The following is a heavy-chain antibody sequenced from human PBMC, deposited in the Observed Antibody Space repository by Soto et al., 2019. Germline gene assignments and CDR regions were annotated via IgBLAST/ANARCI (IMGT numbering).Heavy chain of an antibody. Sequence: ASVKVSCKXSGYTFTGYYMHWVRQAPGQGLEWMGWINPNSGGTNYAQKFQGRVTMTRDTSISTAYMELSRLRSDDTAVYYCATGTNDFWSGYPYGMDVWGQGTTVTV. D-gene: IGHD3-3*01. J-gene: IGHJ6*02. CDR2: INPNSGGT. CDR1: GYTFTGYY. CDR3: ATGTNDFWSGYPYGMDV. V-gene: IGHV1-2*02.